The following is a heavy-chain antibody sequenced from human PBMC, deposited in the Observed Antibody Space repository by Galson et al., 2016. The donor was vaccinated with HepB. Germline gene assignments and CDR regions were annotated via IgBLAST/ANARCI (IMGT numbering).Heavy chain of an antibody. CDR1: GFSLTTTAVG. D-gene: IGHD3-3*01. CDR2: IYWDDDK. J-gene: IGHJ4*02. Sequence: PALVKPTQTLTLTCSFSGFSLTTTAVGVGWIRQPPGQALEWIGLIYWDDDKRCRPSLKRRLTITKDTSKNQVVLTMTNMDPVDTGTYYCAYTTTISGFYSHWGQGSRVTVSS. CDR3: AYTTTISGFYSH. V-gene: IGHV2-5*02.